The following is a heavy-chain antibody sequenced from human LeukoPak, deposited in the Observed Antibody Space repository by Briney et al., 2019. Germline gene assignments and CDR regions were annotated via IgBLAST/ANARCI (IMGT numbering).Heavy chain of an antibody. CDR3: ATPGYCTNGVCSGYMDV. J-gene: IGHJ6*03. D-gene: IGHD2-8*01. CDR2: INPNSGGT. Sequence: ASVKVSCKASGYTFTGYYMHWVRQAPGQGLEWMGWINPNSGGTNYAQKFQGRVTMTRDTSISTAYMELSRLRSDDTAVYYCATPGYCTNGVCSGYMDVWGKGTTVTVSS. CDR1: GYTFTGYY. V-gene: IGHV1-2*02.